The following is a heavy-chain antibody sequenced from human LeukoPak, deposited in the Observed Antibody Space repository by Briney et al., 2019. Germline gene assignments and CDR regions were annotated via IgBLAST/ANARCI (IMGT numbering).Heavy chain of an antibody. Sequence: ASETLSLTCAVSGYSISSSNWWGWIRQPPGKGLEWIGYIYYSGSIYYNPSLKSRVTMSVDTSKNQFSLKLSSVTAVDTAVYYCARTVAHPPPGAFDIWGQGTMVTVSS. CDR3: ARTVAHPPPGAFDI. V-gene: IGHV4-28*05. CDR2: IYYSGSI. CDR1: GYSISSSNW. J-gene: IGHJ3*02. D-gene: IGHD6-19*01.